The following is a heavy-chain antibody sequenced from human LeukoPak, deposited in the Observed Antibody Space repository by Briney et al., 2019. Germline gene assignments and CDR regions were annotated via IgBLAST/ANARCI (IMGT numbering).Heavy chain of an antibody. D-gene: IGHD5-18*01. CDR1: GYTFTGYY. Sequence: ASVKVSCKASGYTFTGYYMHWVRQAPGQGLEWMGWINPNSGGTNYAQKFQGWVTMTRDTSISTAYMELSRLRSDDTAVYYCARRGGIQLWFTPRHFDYWGQGTLVTVSS. CDR2: INPNSGGT. V-gene: IGHV1-2*04. CDR3: ARRGGIQLWFTPRHFDY. J-gene: IGHJ4*02.